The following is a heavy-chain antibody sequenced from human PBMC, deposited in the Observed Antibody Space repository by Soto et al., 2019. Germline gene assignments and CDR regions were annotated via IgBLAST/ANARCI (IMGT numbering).Heavy chain of an antibody. V-gene: IGHV5-51*01. CDR3: ARHKAFYYDSSGA. D-gene: IGHD3-22*01. CDR2: INPADSET. Sequence: GESLKISCKGSGYSYTSYWIGWVRQRPGRGLEWMGIINPADSETNYSPSFQGQVTISADRSTSTAFLQWSTLKASDTAMYYCARHKAFYYDSSGAWGQGTMVTVS. CDR1: GYSYTSYW. J-gene: IGHJ5*02.